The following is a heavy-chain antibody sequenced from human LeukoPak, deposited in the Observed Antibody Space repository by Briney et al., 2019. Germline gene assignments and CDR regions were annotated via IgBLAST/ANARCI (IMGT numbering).Heavy chain of an antibody. CDR2: INPSGGST. V-gene: IGHV1-46*01. J-gene: IGHJ5*02. Sequence: GASVKVSCKASGYTFTSYYMHWVRQAPGQGLEWMGIINPSGGSTSYAQKFQGRVTMTRDMSTSTVYMELSSLRSEDTAVYYCARALAYYCSSTSCQVGPFAPWGQGTLVTVSS. CDR3: ARALAYYCSSTSCQVGPFAP. CDR1: GYTFTSYY. D-gene: IGHD2-2*01.